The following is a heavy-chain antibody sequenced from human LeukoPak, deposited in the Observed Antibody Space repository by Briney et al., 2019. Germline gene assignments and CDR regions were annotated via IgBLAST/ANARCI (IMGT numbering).Heavy chain of an antibody. CDR2: ISSSSSYI. V-gene: IGHV3-21*01. D-gene: IGHD2-2*02. CDR3: AREKYCSSTSCYRGAFDI. CDR1: GFTFSSYS. J-gene: IGHJ3*02. Sequence: GGSLRLSCAASGFTFSSYSMNWVRQAPGKGLEWVSSISSSSSYIYYADSVKGRFTISRDNAKNSLYLQMNSLRAEDTAVYYCAREKYCSSTSCYRGAFDIWGQGTMVAVSS.